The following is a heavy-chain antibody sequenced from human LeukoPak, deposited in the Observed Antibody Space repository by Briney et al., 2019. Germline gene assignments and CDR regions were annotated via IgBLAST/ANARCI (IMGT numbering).Heavy chain of an antibody. Sequence: GGSLRLSCAASGFTFSSYSMNWVRQAPGQGLEWVSYISSSGSTIYYADSVKGRFTISRDNPKNTLYLQMNSLRAEDTAVYYCARRAGAYSHPYDYWGQGTLVTVSS. CDR2: ISSSGSTI. CDR1: GFTFSSYS. V-gene: IGHV3-48*01. CDR3: ARRAGAYSHPYDY. J-gene: IGHJ4*02. D-gene: IGHD4/OR15-4a*01.